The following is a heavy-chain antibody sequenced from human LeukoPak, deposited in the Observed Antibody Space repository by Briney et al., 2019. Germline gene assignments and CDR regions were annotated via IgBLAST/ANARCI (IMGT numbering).Heavy chain of an antibody. J-gene: IGHJ5*02. CDR1: GGAFNNYA. V-gene: IGHV1-2*02. CDR3: ARDRELGYCSGGSCYPPSP. D-gene: IGHD2-15*01. CDR2: INPNSGGT. Sequence: VASVKVSCKTSGGAFNNYAITWLRQAPGQGLEWMGWINPNSGGTNYAQKFQGRVTMTRDTSISTAYMELSRLRSDDTAVYYCARDRELGYCSGGSCYPPSPWGQGTLVTVSS.